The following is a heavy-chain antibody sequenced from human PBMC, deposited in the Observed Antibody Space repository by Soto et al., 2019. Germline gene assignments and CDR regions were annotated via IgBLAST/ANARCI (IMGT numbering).Heavy chain of an antibody. J-gene: IGHJ4*02. CDR3: ARDGGFGELKY. CDR2: IIPVFGTT. CDR1: GDTFSGYP. V-gene: IGHV1-69*18. D-gene: IGHD3-10*01. Sequence: VQLVQSGAELKKPGSSVKVSCKASGDTFSGYPINWVRQAPGEGHEWMGRIIPVFGTTNDAQRFEGRVTFTADESTNTDYMELRGLLSEDTAVYYCARDGGFGELKYWGPGTLVTVSS.